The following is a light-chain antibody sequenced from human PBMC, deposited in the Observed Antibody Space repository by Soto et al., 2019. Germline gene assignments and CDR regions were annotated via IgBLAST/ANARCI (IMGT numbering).Light chain of an antibody. CDR1: SSNIGSNY. CDR3: AAWDDTLSGYV. Sequence: QSALTQPPAASGTPWQRVTISCSGSSSNIGSNYVYWYQQFPGTAPKLLIYRNNQRPSGVPDRFSGSKSGTSASLAISGLRSEDEADYYCAAWDDTLSGYVFGSGTKVTVL. V-gene: IGLV1-47*01. J-gene: IGLJ1*01. CDR2: RNN.